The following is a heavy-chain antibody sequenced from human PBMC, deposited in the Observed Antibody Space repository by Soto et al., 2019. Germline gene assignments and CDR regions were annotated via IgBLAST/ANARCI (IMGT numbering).Heavy chain of an antibody. CDR1: GYTFTGYG. J-gene: IGHJ5*02. Sequence: ASVKVSCKASGYTFTGYGIAWVRQAPGQGLEWMGWISANNGKTDYAQTLQGGVTMTTDTSTTTAYMELRGLRSDDTAIYYCARKFFLFYCDGGGRGVFFPRGEEPLV. D-gene: IGHD3-22*01. CDR3: ARKFFLFYCDGGGRGVFFP. V-gene: IGHV1-18*04. CDR2: ISANNGKT.